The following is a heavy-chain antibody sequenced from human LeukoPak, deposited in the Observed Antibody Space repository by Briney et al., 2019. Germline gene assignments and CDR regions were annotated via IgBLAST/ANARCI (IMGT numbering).Heavy chain of an antibody. CDR1: GDSISSNSFY. V-gene: IGHV4-61*09. Sequence: PSETLSLTCTVSGDSISSNSFYWTWIRQPAGKGLEWIGHLYGGGSTNYNPSLKSRVTISADTSKNQFSLKLSSVTAADTAVYYCARSRRITIFPSTGGVVHSFDYWGQGTLVTVSS. D-gene: IGHD3-9*01. CDR2: LYGGGST. J-gene: IGHJ4*02. CDR3: ARSRRITIFPSTGGVVHSFDY.